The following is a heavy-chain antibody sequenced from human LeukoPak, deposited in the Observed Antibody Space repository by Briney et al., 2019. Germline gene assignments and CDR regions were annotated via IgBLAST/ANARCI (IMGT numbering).Heavy chain of an antibody. CDR2: ISASGHNT. D-gene: IGHD2-8*02. Sequence: PGGSLRLSCAASGFTLGRYVMSWVRQAPGKGLEWVSSISASGHNTYYADSVKGRFTISRDISKNTLYLQMDSLRAEDTAVYYCAKLPPRAVLVSDYWGQGTLVTVSS. CDR3: AKLPPRAVLVSDY. J-gene: IGHJ4*02. V-gene: IGHV3-23*01. CDR1: GFTLGRYV.